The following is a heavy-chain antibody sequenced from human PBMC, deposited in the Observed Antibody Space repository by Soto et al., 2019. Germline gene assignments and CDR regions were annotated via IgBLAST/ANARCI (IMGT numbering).Heavy chain of an antibody. CDR1: GVTFSSYA. CDR3: ARDRAHSSSWYAY. CDR2: IIPIFGTA. Sequence: ASVKVSCKASGVTFSSYAISWVRQAPGQGLEWMGGIIPIFGTANYAQKLQGRVTITADESTSTSYIELSSLRSEGTAVYYCARDRAHSSSWYAYWGQGTQVTVS. J-gene: IGHJ4*02. D-gene: IGHD6-13*01. V-gene: IGHV1-69*13.